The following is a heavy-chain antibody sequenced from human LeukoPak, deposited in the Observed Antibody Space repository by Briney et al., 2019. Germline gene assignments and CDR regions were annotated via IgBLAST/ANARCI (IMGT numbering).Heavy chain of an antibody. D-gene: IGHD3-10*01. V-gene: IGHV4-34*01. CDR2: MKQSGTP. CDR3: ANRPFLYGFRTYFDN. CDR1: GGSFSAFH. Sequence: PSETLSLTCAVYGGSFSAFHWNWIRQSPAKGLEWLGEMKQSGTPRYNPSLQSRVTISVDKSKNQFSLNVRSVTAADTAVYYCANRPFLYGFRTYFDNWAQGTLVTVSS. J-gene: IGHJ4*02.